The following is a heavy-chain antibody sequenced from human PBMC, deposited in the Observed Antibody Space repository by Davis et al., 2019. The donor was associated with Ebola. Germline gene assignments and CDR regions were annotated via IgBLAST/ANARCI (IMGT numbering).Heavy chain of an antibody. Sequence: PSETLSLTCAVYGGSYTGYYGNWIRQPPGKGLEWVGEINHGGSTNYNPSLKSRVTISVDTSKNQISLKMNSVNAAETAVYYCASGKAWLARGWFDPWGQGTTVTVSS. J-gene: IGHJ5*01. CDR2: INHGGST. D-gene: IGHD6-19*01. CDR1: GGSYTGYY. V-gene: IGHV4-34*01. CDR3: ASGKAWLARGWFDP.